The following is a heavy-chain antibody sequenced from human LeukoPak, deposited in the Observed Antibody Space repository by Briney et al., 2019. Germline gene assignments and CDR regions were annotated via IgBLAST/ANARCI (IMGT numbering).Heavy chain of an antibody. D-gene: IGHD3-10*01. CDR2: ISSSSSYI. CDR1: GFTFSSYS. J-gene: IGHJ5*02. CDR3: ASLIELWFGELSSPNWFDP. Sequence: GGSLRLSCAASGFTFSSYSMNWVRQAPGKGLEWVSSISSSSSYIYYADSVKGRFTISRDNAKNSLYLQMNSLRAEDTAVYYCASLIELWFGELSSPNWFDPWGQGTLVTVSS. V-gene: IGHV3-21*01.